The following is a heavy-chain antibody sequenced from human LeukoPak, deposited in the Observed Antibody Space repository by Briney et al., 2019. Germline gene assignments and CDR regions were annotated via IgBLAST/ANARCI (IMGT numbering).Heavy chain of an antibody. J-gene: IGHJ4*02. CDR3: VRDYSNFVQGD. CDR2: IYTGGET. V-gene: IGHV4-39*02. CDR1: GDSISSSHYY. Sequence: SETLSLTCTVSGDSISSSHYYWGWIRQSPGKGLEWIGSIYTGGETHYNPSLNSRVTIFLDTSKNRFSLNLISVTATDTAVYYCVRDYSNFVQGDWGQGTLVTVSS. D-gene: IGHD4-11*01.